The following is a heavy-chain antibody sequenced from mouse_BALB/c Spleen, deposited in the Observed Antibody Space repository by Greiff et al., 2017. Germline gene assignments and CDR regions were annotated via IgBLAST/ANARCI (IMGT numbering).Heavy chain of an antibody. D-gene: IGHD1-2*01. Sequence: VHVKQSGTVLARPGASVKMSCKASGYSFTSYWMHWVKQRPGQGLEWIGAIYPGNSDTSYNQKFKGKAKLTAVTSASTAYMELSSLTNEDSAVYYCPHYYGYFDYWGQGTTLTVSS. J-gene: IGHJ2*01. V-gene: IGHV1-5*01. CDR1: GYSFTSYW. CDR3: PHYYGYFDY. CDR2: IYPGNSDT.